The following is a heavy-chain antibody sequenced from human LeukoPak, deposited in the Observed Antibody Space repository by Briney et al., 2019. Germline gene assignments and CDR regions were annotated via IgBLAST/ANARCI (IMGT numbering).Heavy chain of an antibody. D-gene: IGHD2-2*01. J-gene: IGHJ3*02. CDR1: GFTFSRYA. CDR3: ARLSVPDVEGAFDI. Sequence: AGGSLRLSCAASGFTFSRYAMSWVRQAPGKGLEWVSAISCSGGSTYYADSVKGLFTIYRDNSKNTLYLQMNSLRAEDTAVYYCARLSVPDVEGAFDIWGQGTLVTVSS. V-gene: IGHV3-23*01. CDR2: ISCSGGST.